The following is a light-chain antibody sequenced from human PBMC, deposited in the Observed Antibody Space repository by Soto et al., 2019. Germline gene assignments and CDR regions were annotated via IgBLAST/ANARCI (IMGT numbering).Light chain of an antibody. V-gene: IGKV3-20*01. Sequence: ETVLTQSPATLSLSPVQRATFSCRASQSVGSYLAWYQQKPGQAPRLLIYDASNRATGIPARFSGSGSGTDFTLTISRLEPEDFAVYYCQQYGSSGTFGQGTKVNIK. CDR2: DAS. CDR3: QQYGSSGT. J-gene: IGKJ1*01. CDR1: QSVGSY.